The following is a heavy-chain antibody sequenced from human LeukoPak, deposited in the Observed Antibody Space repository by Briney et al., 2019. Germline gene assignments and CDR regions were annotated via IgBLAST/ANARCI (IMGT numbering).Heavy chain of an antibody. Sequence: PSETLSLTCTVSGGSISSGGYYWSWIRQHPGKGLEWIGYIYYSGSTYYNPSLKSRVTISVDTSKNQFSLKLSSVTAADTAVYYCARDNAHYGMDVWGQGTTVTVSS. J-gene: IGHJ6*02. CDR2: IYYSGST. CDR3: ARDNAHYGMDV. V-gene: IGHV4-31*03. CDR1: GGSISSGGYY.